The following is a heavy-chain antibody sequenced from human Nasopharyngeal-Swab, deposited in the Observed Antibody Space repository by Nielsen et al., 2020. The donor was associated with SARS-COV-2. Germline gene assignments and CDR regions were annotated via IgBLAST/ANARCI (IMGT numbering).Heavy chain of an antibody. J-gene: IGHJ4*02. V-gene: IGHV3-30*03. D-gene: IGHD3-10*01. CDR1: GFTFSSYD. CDR3: ARDGLLGYFDY. Sequence: GESLKISCAASGFTFSSYDMHWVRQAPGKGLERVAVISYDGSNKYYADSVKGRFTISRDNSKNTLYLQMNSLRAEDTAVYYCARDGLLGYFDYWGQGTLVTVSS. CDR2: ISYDGSNK.